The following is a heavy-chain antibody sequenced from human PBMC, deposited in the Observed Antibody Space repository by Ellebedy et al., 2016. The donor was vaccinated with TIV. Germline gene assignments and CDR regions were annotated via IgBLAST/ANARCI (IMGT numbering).Heavy chain of an antibody. CDR2: IWYDGSNK. V-gene: IGHV3-33*08. Sequence: GESLKISXAASGFTFSSYGMHWVRQAPGKGLEWVAVIWYDGSNKYYADSVKGRFTISRDNSKNTLYLQMNSLRAEDTAVYYCARGGALRIAARQLGCYFDYWGQGTLVTVSS. CDR3: ARGGALRIAARQLGCYFDY. D-gene: IGHD6-6*01. J-gene: IGHJ4*02. CDR1: GFTFSSYG.